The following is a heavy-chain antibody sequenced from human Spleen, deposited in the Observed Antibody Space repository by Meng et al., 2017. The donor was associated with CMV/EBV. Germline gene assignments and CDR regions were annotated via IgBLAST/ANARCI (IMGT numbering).Heavy chain of an antibody. CDR2: ISGSGGRGGI. CDR3: AKDFRYELLQGDAFDS. Sequence: GETRKISCELSGTRVSSYAMSWVRQAPGKGLEWVSGISGSGGRGGIKYRDSVKGRFTISRDNSKHTLYLQMDRLRIDDTGVYYCAKDFRYELLQGDAFDSWGQGTVVTGSS. V-gene: IGHV3-23*01. J-gene: IGHJ3*02. D-gene: IGHD1-26*01. CDR1: GTRVSSYA.